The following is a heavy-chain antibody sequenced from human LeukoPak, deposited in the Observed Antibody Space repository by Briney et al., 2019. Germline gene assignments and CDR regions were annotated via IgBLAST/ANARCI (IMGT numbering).Heavy chain of an antibody. Sequence: GGSLRLSCAASGFTFNNYAMTWVRQAPGKGLEWVSTIIGSGGSTDYADSVKGRFTISRDNSKDTLFLQMDSLRVEDTAVYYCATFCSGGDCYSFAPWGQGTLVTVSS. D-gene: IGHD2-15*01. CDR1: GFTFNNYA. V-gene: IGHV3-23*01. CDR3: ATFCSGGDCYSFAP. J-gene: IGHJ5*02. CDR2: IIGSGGST.